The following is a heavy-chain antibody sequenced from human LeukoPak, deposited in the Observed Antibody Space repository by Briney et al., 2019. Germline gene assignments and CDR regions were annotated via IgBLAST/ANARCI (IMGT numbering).Heavy chain of an antibody. D-gene: IGHD3-10*01. J-gene: IGHJ3*02. CDR1: GYTFTSYA. CDR2: MNPNSGNT. Sequence: ASVKVSCKASGYTFTSYAINWVRQATGQGLEWMGWMNPNSGNTGYAQKFQGRVTMTRNTSISTAYMELSSLRSEDTAVYYCARRPLTTTPLELLWFGGNDAFEIWGQGTMVTVSS. V-gene: IGHV1-8*01. CDR3: ARRPLTTTPLELLWFGGNDAFEI.